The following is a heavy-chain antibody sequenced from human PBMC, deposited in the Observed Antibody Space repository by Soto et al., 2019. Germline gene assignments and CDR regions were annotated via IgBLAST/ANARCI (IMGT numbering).Heavy chain of an antibody. CDR3: AKDHYGDYAPWPDYFDY. Sequence: VQLVQSGAEVKKPGASVKVSCKASGYTFSSYAMSWVRQAPGKGLEWVSAISGSGGSTYYADSVKGRFTISRDNSKNTLYLQMYSLRAEDTAVYYCAKDHYGDYAPWPDYFDYWGQGTLVTVSS. CDR2: ISGSGGST. J-gene: IGHJ4*02. V-gene: IGHV3-23*04. D-gene: IGHD4-17*01. CDR1: GYTFSSYA.